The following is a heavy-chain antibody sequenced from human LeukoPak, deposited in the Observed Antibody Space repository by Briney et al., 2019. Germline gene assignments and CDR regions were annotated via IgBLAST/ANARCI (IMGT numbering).Heavy chain of an antibody. V-gene: IGHV5-51*01. CDR2: IYPYDSDT. Sequence: GESLKISCKGSRDSLTNYWIGWVRQMPGKGLEWMGLIYPYDSDTRYSPSFQGQVTISVDKSISTAYLQWTSLKAPDTALYFCARGPDGAYYFDSWGQGTLVSVSS. CDR3: ARGPDGAYYFDS. J-gene: IGHJ4*02. CDR1: RDSLTNYW. D-gene: IGHD1-14*01.